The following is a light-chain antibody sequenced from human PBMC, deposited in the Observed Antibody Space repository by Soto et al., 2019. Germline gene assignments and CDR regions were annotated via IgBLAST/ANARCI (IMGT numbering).Light chain of an antibody. CDR2: DVS. CDR1: SSDVGGYNY. J-gene: IGLJ1*01. CDR3: SSYTTSNTRQIV. V-gene: IGLV2-14*03. Sequence: QSVLTQPASVSGSPGQSITISCTGTSSDVGGYNYVSWYQHHPGKAPKLIIYDVSNRPSGVSIRFSGSKSDNTASLTISGLQPEDEADYHCSSYTTSNTRQIVXGTGTKVTVL.